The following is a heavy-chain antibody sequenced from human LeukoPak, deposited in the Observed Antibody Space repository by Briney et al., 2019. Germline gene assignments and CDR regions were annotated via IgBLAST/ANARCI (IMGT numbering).Heavy chain of an antibody. Sequence: SVKVSCKASGGTFSSYAISWVRQAPGQGLEWMGGIIPIFGTANYAQKFQGRVSITADESTSTAYMELSSLRSEDTAVYYCARAARPYYYDSSGYYLNPFDYWGQGTLVTVSS. CDR2: IIPIFGTA. J-gene: IGHJ4*02. CDR1: GGTFSSYA. D-gene: IGHD3-22*01. V-gene: IGHV1-69*01. CDR3: ARAARPYYYDSSGYYLNPFDY.